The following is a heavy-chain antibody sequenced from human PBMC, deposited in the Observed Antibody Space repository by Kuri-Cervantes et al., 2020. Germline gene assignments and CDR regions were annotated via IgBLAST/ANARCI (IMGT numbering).Heavy chain of an antibody. CDR2: INAGNGNT. V-gene: IGHV1-3*01. J-gene: IGHJ4*02. CDR3: ARAALRYFPLPY. Sequence: RGSLRLSCKGSGYSFTSYWIGWVRQAPGQRLEWMGWINAGNGNTKYSQKFQGRVTITRDTSASTAYMELSSLRSEDTAVYYCARAALRYFPLPYWGQGTLVTVSS. CDR1: GYSFTSYW. D-gene: IGHD3-9*01.